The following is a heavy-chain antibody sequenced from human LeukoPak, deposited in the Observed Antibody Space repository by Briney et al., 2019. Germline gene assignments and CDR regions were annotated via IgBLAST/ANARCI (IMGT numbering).Heavy chain of an antibody. V-gene: IGHV4-31*03. CDR1: GGSVSSGNYY. CDR2: VSHSGPT. CDR3: ARDTRLRGTNWFDP. Sequence: SETLSLTCTVSGGSVSSGNYYWSWIRQHPGKGLEWIGYVSHSGPTDINPSLKSRATIAVDTSTNQFSLRLTSETAADTAIYYCARDTRLRGTNWFDPWGQGTLVTVSS. D-gene: IGHD4-17*01. J-gene: IGHJ5*02.